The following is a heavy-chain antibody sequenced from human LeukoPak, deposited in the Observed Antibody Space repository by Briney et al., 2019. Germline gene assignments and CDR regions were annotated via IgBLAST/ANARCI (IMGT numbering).Heavy chain of an antibody. CDR1: GGSISSSSYY. D-gene: IGHD5-18*01. CDR2: IYYSGST. CDR3: ARGKLQIQALPLYYFDY. J-gene: IGHJ4*02. V-gene: IGHV4-39*01. Sequence: ESSETLSLTCTVSGGSISSSSYYWGWIRQPPGKGLEWIGSIYYSGSTYYNPSLKSRVTISVDTSKNQFSLKLSSVTAADTAVYYCARGKLQIQALPLYYFDYWGQGTLVTVSS.